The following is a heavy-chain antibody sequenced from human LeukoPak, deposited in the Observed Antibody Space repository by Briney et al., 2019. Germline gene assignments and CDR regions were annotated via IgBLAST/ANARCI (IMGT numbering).Heavy chain of an antibody. CDR3: AKGFTIFGVVRSNDAFDI. J-gene: IGHJ3*02. CDR1: GFTFSDYN. D-gene: IGHD3-3*01. Sequence: PGGSLRLSCAASGFTFSDYNMNWVRQAPGKGLEWVSYITNGGSTIHHADSVKGRFTISRDNAKKTLYLQMNSLRAEDTALYFCAKGFTIFGVVRSNDAFDIWGQGTMVTVSS. CDR2: ITNGGSTI. V-gene: IGHV3-11*01.